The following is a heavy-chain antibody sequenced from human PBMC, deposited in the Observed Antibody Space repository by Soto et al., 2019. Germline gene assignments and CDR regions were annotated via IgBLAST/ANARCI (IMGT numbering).Heavy chain of an antibody. CDR3: AADTGDIEVVPATT. CDR1: GLNFEKCS. CDR2: ISPASTYI. J-gene: IGHJ4*02. D-gene: IGHD2-15*01. V-gene: IGHV3-21*04. Sequence: GGSLRLSCTASGLNFEKCSFNWVRQPPGKGPEWLASISPASTYIRYADSVKGRFTISRDNARNSLSLQMMILRADDTAMYYCAADTGDIEVVPATTWGQGTLVTVSS.